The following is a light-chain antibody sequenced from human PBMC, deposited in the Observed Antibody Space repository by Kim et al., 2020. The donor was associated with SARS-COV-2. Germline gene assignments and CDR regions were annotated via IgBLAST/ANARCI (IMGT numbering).Light chain of an antibody. CDR2: DAS. J-gene: IGKJ2*01. CDR1: QSINSW. CDR3: QQYQIYSPEV. V-gene: IGKV1-5*01. Sequence: SVGDRVIITCRASQSINSWLAWYQQKPGKPPRLLIYDASRLESGVPSRFSGSGSGTEFTLTISSLQPDDFATYYCQQYQIYSPEVFGQGTKLEI.